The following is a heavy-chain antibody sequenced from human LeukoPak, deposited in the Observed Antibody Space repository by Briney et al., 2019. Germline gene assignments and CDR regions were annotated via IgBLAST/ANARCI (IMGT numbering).Heavy chain of an antibody. CDR2: ISGSGGST. Sequence: PGGSLRLSCAASGFTFSSYAMSWVHQAPGKGLEWVSAISGSGGSTYYADSVEGRFTISRDNSKNTLYLQMNSLRAEDTAVYYCAKDPSGYCSGGSCYSAFDIWGQGTMVTVSS. J-gene: IGHJ3*02. V-gene: IGHV3-23*01. CDR1: GFTFSSYA. D-gene: IGHD2-15*01. CDR3: AKDPSGYCSGGSCYSAFDI.